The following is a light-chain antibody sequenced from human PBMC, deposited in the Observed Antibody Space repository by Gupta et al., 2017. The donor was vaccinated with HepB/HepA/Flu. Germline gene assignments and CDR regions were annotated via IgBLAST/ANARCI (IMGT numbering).Light chain of an antibody. V-gene: IGKV1-5*03. CDR3: QQDNSYSGT. CDR2: QAS. J-gene: IGKJ1*01. Sequence: DIQMTQSPPTLSASVGDRVTITCRASQSISDWLAWFQQKPGKAPNLLIYQASKLESGVPSRFSGSGSGTEFTLTISSLQPDDFATYYCQQDNSYSGTFGQGTKVEIK. CDR1: QSISDW.